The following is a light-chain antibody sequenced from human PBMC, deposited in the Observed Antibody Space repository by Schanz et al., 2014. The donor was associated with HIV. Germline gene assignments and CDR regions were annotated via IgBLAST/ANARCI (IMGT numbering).Light chain of an antibody. J-gene: IGLJ3*02. CDR1: SSTIGTNP. CDR3: QSYDSGLSGWV. CDR2: NTY. V-gene: IGLV1-44*01. Sequence: QSVLTQPPSASGTPGQRVTISCSASSSTIGTNPDNWYQQSPGTAPKLLIYNTYHRPSGVPDRFSGSKSGTSASLAITGLQAEDEADYYCQSYDSGLSGWVFGGGTKVTVL.